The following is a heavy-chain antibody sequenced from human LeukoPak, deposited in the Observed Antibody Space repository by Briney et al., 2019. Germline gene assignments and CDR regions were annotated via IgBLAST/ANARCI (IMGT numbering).Heavy chain of an antibody. Sequence: PSETLSLTCAVYGGSFSGYYWSWIRQPPGKGLEWIGEINHSGSTNYNPSLKSRVTISVDTSKNQFSLKLSSVTAADTAVYYCARGGYGDYVETRKKNFDYWGQGTLVTVSS. D-gene: IGHD4-17*01. CDR2: INHSGST. V-gene: IGHV4-34*01. J-gene: IGHJ4*02. CDR3: ARGGYGDYVETRKKNFDY. CDR1: GGSFSGYY.